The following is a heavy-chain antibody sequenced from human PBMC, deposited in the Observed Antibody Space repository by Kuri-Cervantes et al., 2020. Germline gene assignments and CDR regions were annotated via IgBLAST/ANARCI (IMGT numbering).Heavy chain of an antibody. Sequence: GESLKISCAASGFTFSSYGMHWVRQAPGKGLEWVAVISYDGSNKYHADSVKGRFTISRDNSKNTLYLQMNSLRAEDTAVYYCATGVGATGYWGQGTLVTVSS. V-gene: IGHV3-30*03. CDR1: GFTFSSYG. CDR2: ISYDGSNK. J-gene: IGHJ4*02. D-gene: IGHD1-26*01. CDR3: ATGVGATGY.